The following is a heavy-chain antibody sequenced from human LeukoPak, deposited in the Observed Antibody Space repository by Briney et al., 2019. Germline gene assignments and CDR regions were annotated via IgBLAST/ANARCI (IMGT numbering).Heavy chain of an antibody. CDR3: ARGMGVLVPAATWFDP. Sequence: PLASVKVSCKASGGTFSSYAISWVRQAPGQGLEWMGGIIPIFGTANYAQKFQGRVTITADKSTSTAYMELSSLRSEDTAVYYCARGMGVLVPAATWFDPWGQGTLVTVSS. V-gene: IGHV1-69*06. CDR1: GGTFSSYA. D-gene: IGHD2-2*01. CDR2: IIPIFGTA. J-gene: IGHJ5*02.